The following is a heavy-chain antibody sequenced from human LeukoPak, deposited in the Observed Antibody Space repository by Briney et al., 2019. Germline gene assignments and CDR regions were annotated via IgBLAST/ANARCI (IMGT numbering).Heavy chain of an antibody. CDR2: ISPYNGNT. CDR1: GYTFTSYG. Sequence: GASVKVSCKAAGYTFTSYGISWVRQAPGQGLEWMEWISPYNGNTNYAQKLHGRVTMTTDTSTSTAYMDLRRLRSDDTAVYYCAIDAWSGTAVAGPLFDYWGQGSLVTVSS. V-gene: IGHV1-18*04. D-gene: IGHD6-19*01. J-gene: IGHJ4*02. CDR3: AIDAWSGTAVAGPLFDY.